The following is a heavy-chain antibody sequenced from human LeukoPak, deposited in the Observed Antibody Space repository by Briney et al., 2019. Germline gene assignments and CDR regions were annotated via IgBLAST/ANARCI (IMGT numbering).Heavy chain of an antibody. J-gene: IGHJ4*02. CDR3: TTVQRIHQYQLRGPDY. CDR2: IKSKTDGGTI. D-gene: IGHD2-2*01. Sequence: PGGSLRLSCATSGFTFSNAWMSWVRQAPGKGLEWVGRIKSKTDGGTIDYAAPVEGRFTISRDDSKNTLYLQMNSLKIEDIAVYYCTTVQRIHQYQLRGPDYWGQGTLVTVSS. V-gene: IGHV3-15*01. CDR1: GFTFSNAW.